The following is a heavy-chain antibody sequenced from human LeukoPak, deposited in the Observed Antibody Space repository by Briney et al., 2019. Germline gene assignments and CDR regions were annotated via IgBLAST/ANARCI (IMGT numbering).Heavy chain of an antibody. D-gene: IGHD4-23*01. J-gene: IGHJ4*02. Sequence: SVKVSCKASGGTFSSYAISWVRQAPGQGLEWMGGIIPIFGTANYAQKIQGRVTITTDEATSTAYMELSSLRSEDTAVYYCARTPDYSGNSGFDYWGQGTLVTVSS. CDR3: ARTPDYSGNSGFDY. CDR2: IIPIFGTA. CDR1: GGTFSSYA. V-gene: IGHV1-69*05.